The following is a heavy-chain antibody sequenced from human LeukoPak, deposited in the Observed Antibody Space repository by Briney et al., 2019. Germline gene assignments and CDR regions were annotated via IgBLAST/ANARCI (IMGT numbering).Heavy chain of an antibody. CDR2: ISWNSGSI. V-gene: IGHV3-9*01. Sequence: PGGSLRLSCAASGFTFDDYAMHWVRQAPGKGLEWVSGISWNSGSIGYADSVKGRFTISRDNVKNSLYLQMNSLRAEDTALYYCSRTTVTTDNYYYYGMDVWGQGTTVTVSS. J-gene: IGHJ6*02. CDR3: SRTTVTTDNYYYYGMDV. CDR1: GFTFDDYA. D-gene: IGHD4-17*01.